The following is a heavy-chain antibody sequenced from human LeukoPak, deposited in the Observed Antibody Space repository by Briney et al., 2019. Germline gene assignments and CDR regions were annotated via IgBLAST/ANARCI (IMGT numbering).Heavy chain of an antibody. CDR1: GFTFSSYG. Sequence: GRSLRLSCAASGFTFSSYGMHWVRQAPGKGLEWVAVISYDGSNKYYADSVKGRFTISRDNSKNTLYLQMNSLRAEDTAVYYCAKAVEMAIGYWGQGTLATVSS. CDR2: ISYDGSNK. CDR3: AKAVEMAIGY. D-gene: IGHD5-24*01. J-gene: IGHJ4*02. V-gene: IGHV3-30*18.